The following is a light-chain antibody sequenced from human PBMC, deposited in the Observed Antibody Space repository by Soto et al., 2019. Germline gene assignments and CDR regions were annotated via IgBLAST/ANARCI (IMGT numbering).Light chain of an antibody. J-gene: IGLJ3*02. CDR3: GTWDSRLSGGGV. CDR1: SSNIGNNY. V-gene: IGLV1-51*01. CDR2: DNN. Sequence: QSVLTQPPSVSAAPGQKVTISCSGISSNIGNNYVSWYQQVPGTAPKLLIYDNNKRPSGIPDRFSGSKSGTSATLGITGLQTGDEADYYCGTWDSRLSGGGVFGGGTKVTVL.